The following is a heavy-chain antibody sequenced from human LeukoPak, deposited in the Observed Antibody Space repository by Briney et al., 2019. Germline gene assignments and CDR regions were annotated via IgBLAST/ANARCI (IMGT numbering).Heavy chain of an antibody. CDR3: AKDIEAAAGTYFDY. J-gene: IGHJ4*02. V-gene: IGHV3-43D*04. CDR1: GFTFDDYA. CDR2: ISWDGSNT. D-gene: IGHD6-13*01. Sequence: GGPLRLSCAASGFTFDDYAMHWLRQAPGKGLEWLSLISWDGSNTYYADSVKGRFTISRDNIKNSLYPQMNSLRPEDTALYYCAKDIEAAAGTYFDYWGQGTLVTVSS.